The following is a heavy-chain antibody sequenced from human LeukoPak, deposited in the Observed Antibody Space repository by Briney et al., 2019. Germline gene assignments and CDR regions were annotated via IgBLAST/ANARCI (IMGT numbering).Heavy chain of an antibody. J-gene: IGHJ4*02. CDR2: MKPDGSKK. CDR1: GFTFSNSW. Sequence: PGGSLRLSCVGSGFTFSNSWINWVRQAPGEGLEWVAHMKPDGSKKYYVDSVKGRFTISRDNAKNSLYLQMNSLTAEDTAVYYCARDAGFGYWLLEYWGQGILVTVSS. CDR3: ARDAGFGYWLLEY. V-gene: IGHV3-7*01. D-gene: IGHD5-12*01.